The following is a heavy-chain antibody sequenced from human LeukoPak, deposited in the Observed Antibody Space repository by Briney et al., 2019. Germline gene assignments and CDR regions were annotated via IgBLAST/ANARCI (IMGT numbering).Heavy chain of an antibody. J-gene: IGHJ4*02. V-gene: IGHV3-48*03. D-gene: IGHD2-15*01. CDR3: VRVRLLRSTKYFDY. CDR1: GFYVNPYE. CDR2: INGGASTM. Sequence: GGSLRLSCAASGFYVNPYEMHWVRQAPGKGLEWGSDINGGASTMNYADSVWGRFTISRADAQNSVHLQMNSLRDEDTAVYYCVRVRLLRSTKYFDYWGQGALVTVSS.